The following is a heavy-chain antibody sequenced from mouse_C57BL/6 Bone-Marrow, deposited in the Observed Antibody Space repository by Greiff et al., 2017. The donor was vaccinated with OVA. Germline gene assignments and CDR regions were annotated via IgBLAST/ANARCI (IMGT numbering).Heavy chain of an antibody. CDR3: ARYYYGSSYGYFDY. Sequence: VKLMESGAELVRPGASVKLSCKASGYTFTDYYINWVKQRPGQGLEWIARIYPGSGNTYYNEKFKGKATLTAEKSSSTAYMQLSSLSSEYSAVYFCARYYYGSSYGYFDYWGQGTTLTVSS. CDR1: GYTFTDYY. CDR2: IYPGSGNT. J-gene: IGHJ2*01. D-gene: IGHD1-1*01. V-gene: IGHV1-76*01.